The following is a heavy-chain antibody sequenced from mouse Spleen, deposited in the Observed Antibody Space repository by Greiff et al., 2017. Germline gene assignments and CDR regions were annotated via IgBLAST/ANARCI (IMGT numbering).Heavy chain of an antibody. CDR3: TRYDYDEGYYFDY. D-gene: IGHD2-4*01. CDR1: GYTFTSYW. Sequence: VQLKQSGTVLARPGASVKMSCKASGYTFTSYWMHWVKQRPGQGLEWIGAIYPGNSDTSYNQKFKGKAKLTAVTSTSTAYMELSSLTNEDSAVYYCTRYDYDEGYYFDYWGQGTTLTVSS. CDR2: IYPGNSDT. J-gene: IGHJ2*01. V-gene: IGHV1-5*01.